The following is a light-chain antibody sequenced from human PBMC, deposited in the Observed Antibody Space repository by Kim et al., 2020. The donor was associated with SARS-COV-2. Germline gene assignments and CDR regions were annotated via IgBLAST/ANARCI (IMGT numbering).Light chain of an antibody. V-gene: IGKV3-15*01. CDR1: QSVSSN. CDR3: QQYNNWPYT. Sequence: PEDRATLSCRAGQSVSSNLAWYQQQPCQAPRLLIYGASTRSTGILARCSGSESGTEFTLTISSLQSEDFAVYDCQQYNNWPYTFGQGTKLEI. CDR2: GAS. J-gene: IGKJ2*01.